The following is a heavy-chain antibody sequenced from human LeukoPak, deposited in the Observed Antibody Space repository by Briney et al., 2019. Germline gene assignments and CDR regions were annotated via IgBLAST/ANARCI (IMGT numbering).Heavy chain of an antibody. D-gene: IGHD2-15*01. CDR1: GFTFSSYA. J-gene: IGHJ4*02. CDR2: IRGSGSNS. Sequence: GGSLRLSCAASGFTFSSYAMSWVRQAPGEGVEWGSTIRGSGSNSYYADSVEGRFTISRDNSKNTLYLQMNSLRSEDTAIYYCANAKGSSGSGSSWDNWGQGTLVTVSS. V-gene: IGHV3-23*01. CDR3: ANAKGSSGSGSSWDN.